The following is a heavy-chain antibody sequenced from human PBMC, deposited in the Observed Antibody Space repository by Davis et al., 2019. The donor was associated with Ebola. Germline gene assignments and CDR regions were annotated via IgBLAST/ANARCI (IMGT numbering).Heavy chain of an antibody. CDR2: ISWNSGSI. D-gene: IGHD5-24*01. J-gene: IGHJ5*02. Sequence: SLKISCAASGFTFDDYAMHWVWQAPGKGLEWVSGISWNSGSIGYADSVKGRFTISRDNAKNSLYLQMNSLRAEDTAVYYCARWTSSWGQGTLVTVSS. CDR3: ARWTSS. CDR1: GFTFDDYA. V-gene: IGHV3-9*01.